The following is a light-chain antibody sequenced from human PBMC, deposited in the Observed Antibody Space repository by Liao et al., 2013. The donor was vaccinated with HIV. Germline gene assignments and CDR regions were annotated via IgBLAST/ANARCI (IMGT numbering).Light chain of an antibody. CDR3: QAWDSSTWV. CDR1: KLGDKY. CDR2: QDN. Sequence: SYELTQPPSVSVSPGQTASITCSGDKLGDKYACWYQQKPGQSPVLVIYQDNKRPSGIPERFSGSNSGNTATLTISGTQALDEADYYCQAWDSSTWVFGG. V-gene: IGLV3-1*01. J-gene: IGLJ3*02.